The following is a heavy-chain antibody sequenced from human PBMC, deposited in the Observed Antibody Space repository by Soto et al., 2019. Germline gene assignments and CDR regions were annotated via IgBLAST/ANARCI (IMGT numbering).Heavy chain of an antibody. Sequence: QVQLVESGGGLVKPGGSLRLSCAASGFSFSDYYMTWIRQAPGKGLEWLSYISSSGYPIYYADSVKGRFTISRDNAKNSVYLHMNSLRAEDTAVYYCARDNRRFWNGYYSRYDYYGMDVWGQGTTVTVYS. V-gene: IGHV3-11*01. CDR3: ARDNRRFWNGYYSRYDYYGMDV. D-gene: IGHD3-3*01. CDR1: GFSFSDYY. CDR2: ISSSGYPI. J-gene: IGHJ6*02.